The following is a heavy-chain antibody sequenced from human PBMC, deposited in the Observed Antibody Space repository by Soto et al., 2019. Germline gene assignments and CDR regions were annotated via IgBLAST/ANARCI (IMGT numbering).Heavy chain of an antibody. CDR2: IWYDGSNK. CDR3: AREGEFRCSSTSCYALDY. V-gene: IGHV3-33*01. D-gene: IGHD2-2*01. J-gene: IGHJ4*02. Sequence: LSLTCAASGFTFSSYGMHWVRQAPGKGLEWVAVIWYDGSNKYYADSVKGRFTISRDNSKNTLYLQMNSLRAEDTAVYYCAREGEFRCSSTSCYALDYWGQGTLVTVSS. CDR1: GFTFSSYG.